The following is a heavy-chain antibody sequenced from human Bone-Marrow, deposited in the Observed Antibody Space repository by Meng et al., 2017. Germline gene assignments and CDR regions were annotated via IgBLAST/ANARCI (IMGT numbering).Heavy chain of an antibody. CDR1: GYTFTSYG. CDR2: ISAYNGNT. J-gene: IGHJ4*02. Sequence: ASVKVSCKASGYTFTSYGISWVRQAPGQGLEWMGWISAYNGNTNYAQKLQGRVTMTTDTSTSTAYMELRSLRSEDTAVYYCARFTDYYDSSGYLDYWGQGTLVTVSS. V-gene: IGHV1-18*01. CDR3: ARFTDYYDSSGYLDY. D-gene: IGHD3-22*01.